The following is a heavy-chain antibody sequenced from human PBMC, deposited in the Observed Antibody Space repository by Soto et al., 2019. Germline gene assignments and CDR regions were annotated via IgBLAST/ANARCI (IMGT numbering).Heavy chain of an antibody. CDR1: GGSISSYY. J-gene: IGHJ4*02. CDR3: ARERSHYYDSSGPPDY. D-gene: IGHD3-22*01. V-gene: IGHV4-4*07. CDR2: IYTSGST. Sequence: SETLSLTCTVSGGSISSYYWSWIRQPAGKGLEWIGRIYTSGSTNYNPSLKSRVTMSVDTSKNQFSLKLSSVTAADTAVYYCARERSHYYDSSGPPDYWDQGTLVTVPQ.